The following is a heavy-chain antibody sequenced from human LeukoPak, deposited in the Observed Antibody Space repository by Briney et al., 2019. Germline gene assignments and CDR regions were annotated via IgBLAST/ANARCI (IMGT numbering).Heavy chain of an antibody. Sequence: QPGGSLRLSCAASGFTFNTFGLHWVRQAPGKGLEWVAFIRYDGSDKYYADSVKGRFAISRDNSKNTMYLQMDSLRGEDTAEYYCAKGERRFDYWGQGTLVTVSS. CDR2: IRYDGSDK. CDR3: AKGERRFDY. V-gene: IGHV3-30*02. D-gene: IGHD6-25*01. CDR1: GFTFNTFG. J-gene: IGHJ4*02.